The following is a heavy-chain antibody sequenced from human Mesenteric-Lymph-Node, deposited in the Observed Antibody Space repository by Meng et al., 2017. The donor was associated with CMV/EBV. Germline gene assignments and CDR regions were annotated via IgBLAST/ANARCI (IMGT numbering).Heavy chain of an antibody. CDR2: INHSGVP. J-gene: IGHJ4*02. CDR3: ARGSDIPVNNY. Sequence: QVQLQQWGAGLLKPSETLSLTCAVYGGSFSGYYWSWIRQPPGKGLEWIGEINHSGVPNYNPSLKSRVTISLDRSKIQFSLKLSSVTAEDTAVYYCARGSDIPVNNYWGQGTLVTVSS. D-gene: IGHD2-15*01. CDR1: GGSFSGYY. V-gene: IGHV4-34*01.